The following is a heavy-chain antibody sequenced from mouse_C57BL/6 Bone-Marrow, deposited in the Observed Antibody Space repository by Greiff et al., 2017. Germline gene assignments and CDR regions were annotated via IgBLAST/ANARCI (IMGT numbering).Heavy chain of an antibody. V-gene: IGHV5-17*01. D-gene: IGHD1-1*01. Sequence: EVKLVESGGGLVKPGGSLKLSCAASGFTFSDYGMHWVRQAPEKGLEWVAYISSGSSTIYYADTVKGRFTISRDNAKNTLFLQMTSLRSEDTAMYYCARPPYYGSSWFAYWGQGTLVTVSA. CDR1: GFTFSDYG. CDR2: ISSGSSTI. CDR3: ARPPYYGSSWFAY. J-gene: IGHJ3*01.